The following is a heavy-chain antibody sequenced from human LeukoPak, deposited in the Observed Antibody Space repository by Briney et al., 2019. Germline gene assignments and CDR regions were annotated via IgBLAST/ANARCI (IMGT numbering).Heavy chain of an antibody. CDR3: ASIVGAIFDY. CDR1: GGSISSYY. D-gene: IGHD1-26*01. J-gene: IGHJ4*02. Sequence: SETRSLTCTVSGGSISSYYWSWIRQPPGKGLEWIGYIYTSGSTNYNPSLKSRVTISVDTSKNRFSLKLSSVTAADTAVYYCASIVGAIFDYWGQGTLVTVSS. CDR2: IYTSGST. V-gene: IGHV4-4*09.